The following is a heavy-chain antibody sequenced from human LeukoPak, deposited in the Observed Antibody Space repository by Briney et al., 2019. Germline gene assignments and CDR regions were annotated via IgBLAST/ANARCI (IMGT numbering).Heavy chain of an antibody. CDR3: ARLSMEYYYGSGSYSSAFDI. V-gene: IGHV4-59*08. Sequence: SETLSLTCTVSGGSISSYYWSWIRQTPGKGLEWIGDIYYSGSTNYNPSLKSRVTISVDTSKNQFSLKLSSVTAADTAVYYCARLSMEYYYGSGSYSSAFDIWGQGTMVTVSS. J-gene: IGHJ3*02. CDR1: GGSISSYY. CDR2: IYYSGST. D-gene: IGHD3-10*01.